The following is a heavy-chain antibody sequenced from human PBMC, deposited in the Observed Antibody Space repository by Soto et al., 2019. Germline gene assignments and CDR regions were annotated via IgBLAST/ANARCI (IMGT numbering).Heavy chain of an antibody. CDR1: GYTFTGYY. D-gene: IGHD2-2*01. CDR2: INPNSGGT. CDR3: ARAVVVPAATPGGWFDP. J-gene: IGHJ5*02. Sequence: ASVKVSCKASGYTFTGYYMHWVRQAPGQGLEWMGWINPNSGGTNYAQKFQGRVTMTRDTSISTAYMELSSLRSEDTAVYYCARAVVVPAATPGGWFDPWGQGTLVTVSS. V-gene: IGHV1-2*02.